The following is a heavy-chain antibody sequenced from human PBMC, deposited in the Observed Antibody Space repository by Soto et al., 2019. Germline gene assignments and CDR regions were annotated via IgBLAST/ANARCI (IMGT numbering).Heavy chain of an antibody. CDR1: GFAFSQYG. CDR3: AKDAESGWYEAFDY. D-gene: IGHD6-19*01. J-gene: IGHJ4*02. Sequence: GSLRLSCTASGFAFSQYGMSWVRQAPGKGLEWVSSIRSFDYRTNYADSVKGRFTISRDNSKSTLSLQMNSLRAEDTAVYYCAKDAESGWYEAFDYWGPGALVTVSS. V-gene: IGHV3-23*01. CDR2: IRSFDYRT.